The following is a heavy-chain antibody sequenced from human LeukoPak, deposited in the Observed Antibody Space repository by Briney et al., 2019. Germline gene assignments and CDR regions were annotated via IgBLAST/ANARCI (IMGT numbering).Heavy chain of an antibody. CDR2: IYYSGST. J-gene: IGHJ4*02. Sequence: PSETLSLTCTVSGGSISSYYWSWIRQPPGKGLEWIGYIYYSGSTNYNPSLKSRVTISVDTSKNQFSLKLSSVTAADTAVYYCARVVMPEDPVGATLFDYWGQGTLVTVSS. V-gene: IGHV4-59*01. CDR3: ARVVMPEDPVGATLFDY. D-gene: IGHD1-26*01. CDR1: GGSISSYY.